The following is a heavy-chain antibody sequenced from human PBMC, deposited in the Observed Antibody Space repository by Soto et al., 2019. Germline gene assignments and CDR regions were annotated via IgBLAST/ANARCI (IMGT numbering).Heavy chain of an antibody. CDR2: IYYGWTT. CDR3: ARGVPATPLSGSSYFDP. CDR1: GGPISNGPYY. V-gene: IGHV4-31*03. Sequence: PSETRSLTFTVAGGPISNGPYYGNWVGDHPGKGLEWIGYIYYGWTTNYHPSLSSRVPISADTPKNQFSLKLTSVTAADTAIYYCARGVPATPLSGSSYFDPWGQG. J-gene: IGHJ5*02. D-gene: IGHD2-21*02.